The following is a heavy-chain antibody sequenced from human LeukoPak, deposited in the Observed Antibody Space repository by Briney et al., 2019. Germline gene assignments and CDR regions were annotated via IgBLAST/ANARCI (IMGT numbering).Heavy chain of an antibody. CDR2: IKQDGNEK. CDR1: GFTFSTYW. CDR3: ARGRDSGRYFDY. J-gene: IGHJ4*02. D-gene: IGHD1-26*01. V-gene: IGHV3-7*01. Sequence: GGSLRLSCAASGFTFSTYWMTWVRRTPGKGLEWVANIKQDGNEKYYVDSVKGRFAISRDNAKSSLFLQLAGLRAEDTAVYYCARGRDSGRYFDYWGQGTLVTDSS.